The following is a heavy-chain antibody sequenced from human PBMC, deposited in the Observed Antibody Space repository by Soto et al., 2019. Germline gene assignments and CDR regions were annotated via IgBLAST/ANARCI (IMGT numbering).Heavy chain of an antibody. D-gene: IGHD3-16*01. V-gene: IGHV4-31*03. CDR3: ARDGGVILRDAFDI. J-gene: IGHJ3*02. Sequence: SETLSLTCTVSGDSISSGGYYWSWIRQHPGKGLEWIGYIYYSGSTYYNPSLKSRVTISVDTSKKQFSLKLTSVTAADTAVYYCARDGGVILRDAFDIWGQGTMVTVSS. CDR1: GDSISSGGYY. CDR2: IYYSGST.